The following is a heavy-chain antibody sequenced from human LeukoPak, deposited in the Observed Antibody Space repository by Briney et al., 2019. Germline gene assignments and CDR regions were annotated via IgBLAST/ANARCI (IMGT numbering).Heavy chain of an antibody. V-gene: IGHV3-30-3*01. CDR2: ISYDGSNK. CDR1: GFTFSSYA. CDR3: ARDNYGDFNFLDY. J-gene: IGHJ4*02. D-gene: IGHD4-17*01. Sequence: GGSLRLSCAASGFTFSSYAMHWVRQAPGKGLEWVAVISYDGSNKYYADSVKGRFTISRDNSKNTLYLQMNSLRAEDTAVYYCARDNYGDFNFLDYWGQGTLVTVSS.